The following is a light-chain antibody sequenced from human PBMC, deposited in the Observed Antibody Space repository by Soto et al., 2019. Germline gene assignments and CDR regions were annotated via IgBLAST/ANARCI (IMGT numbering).Light chain of an antibody. Sequence: EIVMTQSPATLSVSPGERATLSCRASQSVRNNLAWYQQKRGQAPRLLIYGASNRATGIPARFSGSGSGTEFTLTISSLQSEDFAVYYCQQYNNFYTFGQGTKLEIK. J-gene: IGKJ2*01. CDR2: GAS. V-gene: IGKV3-15*01. CDR1: QSVRNN. CDR3: QQYNNFYT.